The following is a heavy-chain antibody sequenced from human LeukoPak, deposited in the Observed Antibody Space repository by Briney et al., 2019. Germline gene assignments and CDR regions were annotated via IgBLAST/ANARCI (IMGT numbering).Heavy chain of an antibody. D-gene: IGHD3-9*01. CDR2: IGTTGDT. J-gene: IGHJ5*02. CDR1: GFTFSNYD. Sequence: GRSLRLSCAASGFTFSNYDMHRVRQATGKGLEWVSGIGTTGDTYYPASVKGRFTISRENAKNSLYLQMNSLRAGDTAVYYCARGDILTDYSFDPWGQGTLVIVSS. V-gene: IGHV3-13*04. CDR3: ARGDILTDYSFDP.